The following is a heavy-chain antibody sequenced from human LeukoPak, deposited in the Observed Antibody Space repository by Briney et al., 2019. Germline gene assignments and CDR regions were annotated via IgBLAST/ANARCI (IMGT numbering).Heavy chain of an antibody. D-gene: IGHD5-12*01. CDR1: GFTFSDYY. J-gene: IGHJ3*02. Sequence: GGPLRLSCAASGFTFSDYYMSWIRQAPGKGLEWVSYITSSSSYTNYADSVKGRFTISRDNAKNSLYLQMNSLRAEDTAVYYCARPYSGYVHDAFDIWGQGTMVTVS. CDR3: ARPYSGYVHDAFDI. CDR2: ITSSSSYT. V-gene: IGHV3-11*03.